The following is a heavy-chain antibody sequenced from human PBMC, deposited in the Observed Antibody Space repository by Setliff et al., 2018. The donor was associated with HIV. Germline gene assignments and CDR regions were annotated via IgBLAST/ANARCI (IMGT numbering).Heavy chain of an antibody. CDR2: INHNGST. V-gene: IGHV4-34*01. CDR3: ARTYSSNWYIDY. D-gene: IGHD6-13*01. Sequence: SETLSLTCAVYGGSFRGYFWSWIRQPPGKGLEWIGEINHNGSTTYNPSLKSRLTISVNTSKNQFSLRLNSVTAADTAVYYCARTYSSNWYIDYWGQGTLVTVSS. CDR1: GGSFRGYF. J-gene: IGHJ4*02.